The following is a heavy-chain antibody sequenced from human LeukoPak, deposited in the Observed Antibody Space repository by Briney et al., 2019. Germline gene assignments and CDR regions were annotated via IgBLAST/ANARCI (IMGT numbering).Heavy chain of an antibody. CDR2: ISSSSSYI. CDR1: GFTFSSYS. CDR3: TRVGVTDDF. J-gene: IGHJ4*02. Sequence: GGSLRLSCAASGFTFSSYSMNWVRQAPGKGLEWVSSISSSSSYIYYADSVKGRFTISRDNARNSLSLQMNNLRAEDTAIYYCTRVGVTDDFWGQGTLVTVSS. D-gene: IGHD3-3*01. V-gene: IGHV3-21*06.